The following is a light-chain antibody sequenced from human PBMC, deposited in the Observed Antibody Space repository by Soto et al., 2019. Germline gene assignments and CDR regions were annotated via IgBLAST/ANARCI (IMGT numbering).Light chain of an antibody. CDR3: QQYYSYPPWT. Sequence: AIRMTQSPSSLSASTGDRATNTCRASQGISSYLAWYKQKPGKTPKLLIYAVSTFQSAVPSRFSGSGSGTDFTLTTSCLQAENFATYYCQQYYSYPPWTFGQGTKVEIK. V-gene: IGKV1-8*01. CDR2: AVS. J-gene: IGKJ1*01. CDR1: QGISSY.